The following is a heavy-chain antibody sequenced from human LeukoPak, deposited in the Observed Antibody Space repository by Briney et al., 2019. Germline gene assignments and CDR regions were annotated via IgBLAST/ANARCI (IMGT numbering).Heavy chain of an antibody. Sequence: PSETLSLTCTVSGGSTSSYYWSWIRQPAGKGLEWIGRIYTSGSTNYNPSLKSRVTMSVDTSKNQFSLKLSSVTAADTAVYYCARDLAVAGIFDWFDPWGQGTLVTVSS. D-gene: IGHD6-19*01. J-gene: IGHJ5*02. V-gene: IGHV4-4*07. CDR3: ARDLAVAGIFDWFDP. CDR2: IYTSGST. CDR1: GGSTSSYY.